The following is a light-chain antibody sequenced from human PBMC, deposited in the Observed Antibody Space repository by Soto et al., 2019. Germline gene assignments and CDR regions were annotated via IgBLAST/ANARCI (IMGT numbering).Light chain of an antibody. V-gene: IGKV1-27*01. J-gene: IGKJ5*01. CDR1: QGIDTS. Sequence: ILLTQSPSSLSASVGDRVTITCRASQGIDTSLAWYQQAGGKVPKHLIYGASKLQSGVPSRFRGGGAGTNCTRTISSLQPEDVGTDYCQNYNSATITFGQGTRLEIK. CDR3: QNYNSATIT. CDR2: GAS.